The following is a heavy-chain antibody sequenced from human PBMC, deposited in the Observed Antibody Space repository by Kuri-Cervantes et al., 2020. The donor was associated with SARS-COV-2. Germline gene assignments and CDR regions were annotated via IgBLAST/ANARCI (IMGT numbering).Heavy chain of an antibody. CDR3: ARDSRGYSYGYGHLFDY. V-gene: IGHV3-48*02. CDR2: ISSSSSTI. D-gene: IGHD5-18*01. J-gene: IGHJ4*02. Sequence: GESLKISCAASGFTFSSYSMNWVRQAPGKGLEWVSYISSSSSTIYYADSVKGRFTISRDNAKNSLYLQMNSLRDEDMAVYYCARDSRGYSYGYGHLFDYWGQGTLVTVSS. CDR1: GFTFSSYS.